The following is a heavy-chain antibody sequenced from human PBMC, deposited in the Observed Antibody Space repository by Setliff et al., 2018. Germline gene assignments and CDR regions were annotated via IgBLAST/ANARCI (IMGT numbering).Heavy chain of an antibody. D-gene: IGHD4-17*01. CDR3: VRAPPALHGEYGYFDL. V-gene: IGHV1-69*13. CDR1: GGTFGLSA. J-gene: IGHJ2*01. Sequence: SVKVSCKASGGTFGLSAISWVRQAPGQGLEWVGGMLPLHGTRNHTPKLQGRVSITADESKTTVFMELSSLASEDTAIYFCVRAPPALHGEYGYFDLWGRGTLVTVSS. CDR2: MLPLHGTR.